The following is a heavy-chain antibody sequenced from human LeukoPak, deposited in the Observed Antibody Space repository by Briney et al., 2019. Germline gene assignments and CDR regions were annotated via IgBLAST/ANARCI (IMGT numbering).Heavy chain of an antibody. D-gene: IGHD3-3*01. CDR1: GGSISSGSYY. V-gene: IGHV4-61*02. CDR2: IYTSGST. J-gene: IGHJ4*02. Sequence: SETLSLTCTVSGGSISSGSYYWSWIRQPAGKGLEWIVRIYTSGSTNYNPSLKSRVTISVDTSKIQFSLKLSSVTVADTAVYYCARALRFLEWLLLDYWGQGTLVTVSS. CDR3: ARALRFLEWLLLDY.